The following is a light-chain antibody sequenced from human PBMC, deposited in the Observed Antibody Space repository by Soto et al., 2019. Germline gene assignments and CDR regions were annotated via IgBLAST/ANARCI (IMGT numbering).Light chain of an antibody. J-gene: IGKJ1*01. CDR1: QSVSTR. V-gene: IGKV3-15*01. Sequence: VMTQFPASLSVSPGERATLSCRASQSVSTRLAWYQQRPGQAPRXIISGAYTRATGIPAKFSGSGAGTEFTLTISSLQYEDFAIDYCQQFNKWTRTFGQGTKVDIK. CDR2: GAY. CDR3: QQFNKWTRT.